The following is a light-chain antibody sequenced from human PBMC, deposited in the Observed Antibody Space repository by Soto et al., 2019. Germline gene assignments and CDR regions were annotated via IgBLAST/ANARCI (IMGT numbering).Light chain of an antibody. J-gene: IGKJ3*01. CDR2: AAS. Sequence: DIQMTQSPSSLSASVGDRVTITCRASQSISSYLNWYQQKPRKAPKLLIYAASSLQSGVLSRFSGSGSGTEFTLTISSLQPEVFATYYCQQSYSIPLTFGAKPKVDI. CDR3: QQSYSIPLT. V-gene: IGKV1-39*01. CDR1: QSISSY.